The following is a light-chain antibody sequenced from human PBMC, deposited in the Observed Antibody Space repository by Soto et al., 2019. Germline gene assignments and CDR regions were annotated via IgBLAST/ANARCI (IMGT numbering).Light chain of an antibody. CDR3: SSYASYSTSVV. V-gene: IGLV2-23*01. CDR2: EAN. CDR1: SSDVGSYNL. J-gene: IGLJ2*01. Sequence: QSVLTQPASVSGSPGQSITISCTGTSSDVGSYNLVSWYQQHPGKAPKLMIYEANKRPSGVSDRFSGSKSGNTASLTISGLQAEDEAEYYCSSYASYSTSVVFGGGTKLTVL.